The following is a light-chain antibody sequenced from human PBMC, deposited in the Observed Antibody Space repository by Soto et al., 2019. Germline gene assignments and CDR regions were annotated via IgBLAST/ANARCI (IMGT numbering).Light chain of an antibody. CDR2: GAS. J-gene: IGKJ1*01. Sequence: EIVMTQSPATLSVSPGERATLSCRASQSVSSNLAWYQQKPGQAPRLLIYGASTRATGIPARFSGSGSGTKFTLTISSLQSEDFAVYYCQHYHNWPPWTVGQGTKVEVK. CDR3: QHYHNWPPWT. CDR1: QSVSSN. V-gene: IGKV3-15*01.